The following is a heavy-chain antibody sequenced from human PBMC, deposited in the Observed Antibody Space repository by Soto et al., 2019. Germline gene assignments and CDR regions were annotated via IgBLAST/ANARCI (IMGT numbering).Heavy chain of an antibody. Sequence: ASVKVSCKASGGTFSSYAISWVRQAPGQGLEWTGGIIPIFGTANYAQKFQGRVTITADKSTSTAYMELSSLRSEDTAVYYCARSHGYGDYEAYFDYWGQGTLVNVSS. CDR3: ARSHGYGDYEAYFDY. D-gene: IGHD4-17*01. CDR2: IIPIFGTA. CDR1: GGTFSSYA. J-gene: IGHJ4*02. V-gene: IGHV1-69*06.